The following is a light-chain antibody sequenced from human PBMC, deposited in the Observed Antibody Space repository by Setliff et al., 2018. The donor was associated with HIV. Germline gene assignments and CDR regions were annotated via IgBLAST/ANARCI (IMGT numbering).Light chain of an antibody. CDR1: SSNIGAGFD. CDR2: SFT. Sequence: SVLTPPPPVSGAPGQRVTISCTGSSSNIGAGFDVHWYQQFPGTAPKLLIYSFTNRPSGVPDRFSGSKSGTSASLAIAGLQAEDEADYYCQSYDSSLSGYVFGTGTKVTVL. V-gene: IGLV1-40*01. J-gene: IGLJ1*01. CDR3: QSYDSSLSGYV.